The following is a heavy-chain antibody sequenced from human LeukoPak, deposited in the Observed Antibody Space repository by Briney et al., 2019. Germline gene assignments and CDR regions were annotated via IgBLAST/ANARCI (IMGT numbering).Heavy chain of an antibody. Sequence: GVSLRLSCAASGFTFSSYGMHWVRQAPGKGLEWVAVIWYDGSNKYYADSVKGRFTISRDNSKNTLYLQMNSLRAEDTAVYYCARDLGGIAAAAPLDYWGQGTLVTVSS. CDR3: ARDLGGIAAAAPLDY. CDR2: IWYDGSNK. D-gene: IGHD6-13*01. V-gene: IGHV3-33*01. J-gene: IGHJ4*02. CDR1: GFTFSSYG.